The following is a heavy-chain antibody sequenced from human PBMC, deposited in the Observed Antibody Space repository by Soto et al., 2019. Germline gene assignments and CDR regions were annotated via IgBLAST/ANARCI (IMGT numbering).Heavy chain of an antibody. V-gene: IGHV3-74*01. D-gene: IGHD1-26*01. CDR3: ARGGSLNWYFDL. CDR1: GFTFSSYW. CDR2: INSDGSST. Sequence: EVQLVESGGGLIQPGGSLRLSCAALGFTFSSYWLHWVRQVPGKGLVWVSRINSDGSSTSYADSVKGRFTISRDNAKNTLYLQMNSLRAEDTAVYYCARGGSLNWYFDLWGRGTLVTVSS. J-gene: IGHJ2*01.